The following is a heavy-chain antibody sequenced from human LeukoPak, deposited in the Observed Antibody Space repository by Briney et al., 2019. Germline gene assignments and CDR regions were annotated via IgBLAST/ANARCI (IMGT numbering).Heavy chain of an antibody. CDR3: ARGDREYDILTGSLSY. J-gene: IGHJ4*02. Sequence: GCTLRLSRGASGFTFSSYEMNWVQKAPRNGMEWVSYISSSGSKIYYADCVKGRFTISRDNAKNSLYLQMNSLRAEDTAVYYCARGDREYDILTGSLSYWGQGTLVTVSS. V-gene: IGHV3-48*03. CDR1: GFTFSSYE. D-gene: IGHD3-9*01. CDR2: ISSSGSKI.